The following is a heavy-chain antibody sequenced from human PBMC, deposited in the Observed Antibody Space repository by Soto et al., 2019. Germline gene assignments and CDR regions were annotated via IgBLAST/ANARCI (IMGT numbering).Heavy chain of an antibody. CDR3: ARDQDDSSGYYYDY. Sequence: GGSLRLSCAASGFTFSSYWMSWVRQAPGKGLEWVANIKQDGSEKYYVDSVKGRFTISRDNAKNSLYLQMNSLRAEDTAVYYCARDQDDSSGYYYDYWGQGTLVTVSS. CDR1: GFTFSSYW. CDR2: IKQDGSEK. V-gene: IGHV3-7*01. D-gene: IGHD3-22*01. J-gene: IGHJ4*02.